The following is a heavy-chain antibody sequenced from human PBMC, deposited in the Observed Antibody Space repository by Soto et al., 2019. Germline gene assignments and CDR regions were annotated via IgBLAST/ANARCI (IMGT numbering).Heavy chain of an antibody. D-gene: IGHD5-12*01. J-gene: IGHJ4*01. CDR1: GGTINSGDYF. CDR2: IFYTGST. CDR3: ARAKATLYRQHSCDY. Sequence: PSETMSLSCSVSGGTINSGDYFWSWIRQPPGKGLEWIGSIFYTGSTYYSPSLKSRPSMSMDTSKNLISLRLRSLTAADTAVYFCARAKATLYRQHSCDYCGPVT. V-gene: IGHV4-30-4*01.